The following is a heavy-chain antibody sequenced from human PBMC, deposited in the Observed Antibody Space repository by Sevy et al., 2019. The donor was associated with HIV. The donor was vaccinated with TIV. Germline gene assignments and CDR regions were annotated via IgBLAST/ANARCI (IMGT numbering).Heavy chain of an antibody. CDR2: INHRGTA. CDR3: AWTSTLTISALDS. V-gene: IGHV4-34*08. J-gene: IGHJ4*02. D-gene: IGHD4-17*01. Sequence: SETLSLTCGVSGGTFVGHYWTWIRQTPGKGLEWIGEINHRGTANYNPSLKSRVSISVDTSNNQFSLRLNSVTAADTAVYYCAWTSTLTISALDSWGQGALVTVSS. CDR1: GGTFVGHY.